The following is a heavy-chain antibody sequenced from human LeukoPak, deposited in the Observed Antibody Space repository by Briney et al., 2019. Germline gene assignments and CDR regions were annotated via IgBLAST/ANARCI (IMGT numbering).Heavy chain of an antibody. Sequence: GASVKVSCKTSGYTFSSYAITWLRQTPGQGLEWMGWIRPYNDDTNYAQNFQARVAMTADTSTKTVYMELRSLTSDDTAVYFYAREGSYGDYLTLDYWGQGTLVTVSS. CDR3: AREGSYGDYLTLDY. CDR2: IRPYNDDT. D-gene: IGHD4-17*01. J-gene: IGHJ4*02. CDR1: GYTFSSYA. V-gene: IGHV1-18*04.